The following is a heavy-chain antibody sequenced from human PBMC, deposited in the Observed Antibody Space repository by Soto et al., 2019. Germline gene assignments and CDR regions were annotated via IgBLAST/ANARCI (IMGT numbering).Heavy chain of an antibody. CDR3: ARGGPYSSSEVDY. CDR1: GFTFSSYW. D-gene: IGHD6-6*01. V-gene: IGHV3-74*01. CDR2: VNGDGSST. J-gene: IGHJ4*02. Sequence: EVQLVESGGGLVQPGGSLRLSCAASGFTFSSYWMHWVRQAPGKGLVWVSRVNGDGSSTSYADSVKGRFTISRDNAKNTLYQQMNSLRVEDTAVYYCARGGPYSSSEVDYWGQGTLVTV.